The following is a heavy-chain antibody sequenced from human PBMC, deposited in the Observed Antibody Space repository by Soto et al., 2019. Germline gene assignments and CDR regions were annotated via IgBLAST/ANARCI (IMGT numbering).Heavy chain of an antibody. D-gene: IGHD3-22*01. CDR1: GFTFSDYY. V-gene: IGHV3-11*06. Sequence: PGGSLRLSCAASGFTFSDYYMSWIRQARGKGLEWVSYVGRSGTYTNYADSVKGRFTISRDNAKNSLYLQMNSLRAEDTAVYYCATYYYDSSGYYYFAYWGQGTLVTVSS. CDR3: ATYYYDSSGYYYFAY. CDR2: VGRSGTYT. J-gene: IGHJ4*02.